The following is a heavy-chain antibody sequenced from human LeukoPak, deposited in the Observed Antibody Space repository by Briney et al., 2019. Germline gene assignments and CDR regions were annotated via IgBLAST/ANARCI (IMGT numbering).Heavy chain of an antibody. CDR2: IYYSGST. V-gene: IGHV4-30-4*08. CDR1: GGSISSGDYY. CDR3: ARDNYGSGMFDY. Sequence: PSQTLSLTCTVSGGSISSGDYYWSWIRQPPGKGLEWIGYIYYSGSTYYNPSLKSRVTISVDTSKNQFSLKLSSVTAADTAVYYCARDNYGSGMFDYWGQGTLVTVSS. J-gene: IGHJ4*02. D-gene: IGHD3-10*01.